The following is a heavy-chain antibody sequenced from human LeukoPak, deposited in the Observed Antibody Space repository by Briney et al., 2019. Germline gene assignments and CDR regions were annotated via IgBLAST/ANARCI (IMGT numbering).Heavy chain of an antibody. V-gene: IGHV4-34*01. CDR2: INHSGST. CDR1: GGSFSGYY. D-gene: IGHD5-24*01. Sequence: SETLSLTCAVYGGSFSGYYWSWIRQPPGKGLEWIGEINHSGSTNYNPSLKSRVTISVDTSKNQFSLKLSSVTAADTAVYYCARDGVGYNRGHLSEVRTFDYWGQGTLVTVSS. CDR3: ARDGVGYNRGHLSEVRTFDY. J-gene: IGHJ4*02.